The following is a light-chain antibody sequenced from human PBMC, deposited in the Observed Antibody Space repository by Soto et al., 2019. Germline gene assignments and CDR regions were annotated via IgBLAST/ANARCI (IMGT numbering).Light chain of an antibody. CDR1: SSNIGTNT. J-gene: IGLJ2*01. CDR3: SAWDDSLNGVV. V-gene: IGLV1-44*01. Sequence: QSVLTQPPSASGTPGQRVSISCSGGSSNIGTNTVNWYQQIPRTAPKLLIYDNDQRPSGVPDRFSGSASGTSASLAISGLQADDEADYYCSAWDDSLNGVVFGGGTKVTVL. CDR2: DND.